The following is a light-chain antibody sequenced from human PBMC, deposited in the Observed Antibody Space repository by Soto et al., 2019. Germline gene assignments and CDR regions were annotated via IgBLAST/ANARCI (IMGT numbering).Light chain of an antibody. CDR1: SDDVGGYNY. Sequence: QSALTQPSSVSGSPGQSITISCTGTSDDVGGYNYVSWYQQHPGKAPKLMIYDVSNRPSGVSYRFSGSKSGNTASLTISGLQAEDEADYYCSSYTSSSTLRHVFGTGTKVTVL. CDR2: DVS. V-gene: IGLV2-14*01. CDR3: SSYTSSSTLRHV. J-gene: IGLJ1*01.